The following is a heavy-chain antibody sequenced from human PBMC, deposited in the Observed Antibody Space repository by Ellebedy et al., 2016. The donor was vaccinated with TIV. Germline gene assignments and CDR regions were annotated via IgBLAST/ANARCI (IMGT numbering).Heavy chain of an antibody. CDR3: ARPTLGLLVPEHREYYYYGMDV. Sequence: SVKVSCXASGGTFSSYAISWVRQAPGQGLEWMGGIIPIFGTANYAQKFQGRVTITADESTSTAYMELSSLRSEDTAVYYCARPTLGLLVPEHREYYYYGMDVWGQGTTVTVSS. CDR1: GGTFSSYA. CDR2: IIPIFGTA. D-gene: IGHD2-2*01. J-gene: IGHJ6*02. V-gene: IGHV1-69*13.